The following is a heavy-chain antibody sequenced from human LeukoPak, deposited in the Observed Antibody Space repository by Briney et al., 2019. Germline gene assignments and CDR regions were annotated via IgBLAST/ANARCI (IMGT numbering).Heavy chain of an antibody. CDR3: ASGYYYFDY. Sequence: SETLSLTCTVSGGSISSYYWSWIRQPPGKGLEWIGYIYYSGSTNYNPSLKSRVTISVDTSKNQFSLKLSSVTAAYTAVYYCASGYYYFDYWGQGTLVTVSS. D-gene: IGHD3-22*01. J-gene: IGHJ4*02. CDR1: GGSISSYY. V-gene: IGHV4-59*01. CDR2: IYYSGST.